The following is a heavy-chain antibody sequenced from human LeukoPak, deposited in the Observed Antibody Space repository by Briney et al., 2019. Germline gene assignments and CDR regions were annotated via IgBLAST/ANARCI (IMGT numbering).Heavy chain of an antibody. CDR1: GYIFTSYY. J-gene: IGHJ4*02. CDR2: INPSGGST. D-gene: IGHD3-9*01. V-gene: IGHV1-46*01. CDR3: ARDGSDILTGYKIPFDY. Sequence: ASVKVSCKASGYIFTSYYMHWVRQAPGQGLEWMGIINPSGGSTSYAQKFQGRVTMTRDTSTSTVYMELSSLRSEDTAVYYCARDGSDILTGYKIPFDYWGQGTLVTVSS.